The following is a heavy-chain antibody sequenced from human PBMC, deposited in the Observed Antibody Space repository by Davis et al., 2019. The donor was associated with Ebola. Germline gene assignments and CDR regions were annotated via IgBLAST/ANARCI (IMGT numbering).Heavy chain of an antibody. CDR2: INAGNGNT. J-gene: IGHJ4*02. V-gene: IGHV1-3*01. CDR1: GYTFTSYG. D-gene: IGHD1-26*01. Sequence: ASVKVSCKASGYTFTSYGISWVRQAPGQGLEWMGWINAGNGNTKYSQKFQGRVTITRDTSASTAYMELSSLRSEDTAVYYCARDLLGAGTSDYWGQGTLVTVSS. CDR3: ARDLLGAGTSDY.